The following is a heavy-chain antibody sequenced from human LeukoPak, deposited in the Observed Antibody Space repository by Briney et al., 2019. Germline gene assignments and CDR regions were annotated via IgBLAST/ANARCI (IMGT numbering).Heavy chain of an antibody. Sequence: ASVKVSCKASGYTFTSYYMHWVRQAPGQGLEWMGIINPSGGSTSYAQKFQGRVTMTRDTSTSTVYMELSSLRSEDTAVYYCARGGANCTNGVCEWNWFDPWGQGTQVTVSS. V-gene: IGHV1-46*03. CDR2: INPSGGST. D-gene: IGHD2-8*01. CDR3: ARGGANCTNGVCEWNWFDP. J-gene: IGHJ5*02. CDR1: GYTFTSYY.